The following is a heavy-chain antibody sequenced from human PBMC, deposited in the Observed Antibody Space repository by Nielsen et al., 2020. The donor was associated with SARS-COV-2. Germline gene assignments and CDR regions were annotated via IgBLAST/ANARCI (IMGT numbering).Heavy chain of an antibody. J-gene: IGHJ4*02. CDR1: GFTFSIYG. CDR2: ISYDGSNK. CDR3: AKDHGYYDSSGYRAVGIDY. Sequence: SCAASGFTFSIYGMHWVRQAPGKGLEWVAVISYDGSNKYYADSVKGRFTISRDNSKNTLYLQMNSLRAEDTAVYYCAKDHGYYDSSGYRAVGIDYWGQGTLVTVSS. V-gene: IGHV3-30*18. D-gene: IGHD3-22*01.